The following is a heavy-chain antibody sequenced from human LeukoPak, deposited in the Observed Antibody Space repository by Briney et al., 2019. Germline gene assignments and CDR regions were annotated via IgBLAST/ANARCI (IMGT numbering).Heavy chain of an antibody. V-gene: IGHV4-61*02. CDR2: IYTSGST. CDR3: ARGGLGTASGHFDY. D-gene: IGHD3-10*01. Sequence: SETLSLTCTVSGGSISSGSYYWSWIRQPAGKGLEWIGRIYTSGSTNYNPSLKSRVTISVDTSKNQFSLKLSSVTAADTAVYYCARGGLGTASGHFDYWGQGTLVTVSS. J-gene: IGHJ4*02. CDR1: GGSISSGSYY.